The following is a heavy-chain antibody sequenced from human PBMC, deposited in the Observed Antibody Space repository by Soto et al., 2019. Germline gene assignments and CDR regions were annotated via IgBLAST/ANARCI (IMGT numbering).Heavy chain of an antibody. J-gene: IGHJ6*03. V-gene: IGHV3-7*01. Sequence: GESLKISCAASGFTFSSYWMSWVRQAPGKGLEWVANIKQDGSEKYYVDSVKGRFTISRDNAKNSLYLQMNSLRAEDTAVYYCARDNGLWFGEFMDVWGKGTTVTVSS. D-gene: IGHD3-10*01. CDR3: ARDNGLWFGEFMDV. CDR2: IKQDGSEK. CDR1: GFTFSSYW.